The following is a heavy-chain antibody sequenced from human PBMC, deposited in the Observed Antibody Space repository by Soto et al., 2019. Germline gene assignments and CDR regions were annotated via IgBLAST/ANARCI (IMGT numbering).Heavy chain of an antibody. J-gene: IGHJ4*02. CDR1: GYTFTGYY. V-gene: IGHV1-2*04. Sequence: ASVKVSCKASGYTFTGYYMHWVRQAPGQGLEWMGWINPNSGGTNYAQKFQGWVTMTRDTSTSTAYMELSRLRSDDTAVYYCARFKTSYYGSGPEDYWGQLTLVTVSS. D-gene: IGHD3-10*01. CDR2: INPNSGGT. CDR3: ARFKTSYYGSGPEDY.